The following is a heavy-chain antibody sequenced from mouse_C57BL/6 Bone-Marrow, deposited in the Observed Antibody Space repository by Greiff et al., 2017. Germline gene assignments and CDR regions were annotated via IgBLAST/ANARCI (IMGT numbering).Heavy chain of an antibody. CDR2: IYPSDSAT. J-gene: IGHJ1*03. CDR1: GYTFTSYW. Sequence: QVQLQQPGAELVRPGSSVKLSCKASGYTFTSYWMDWVKQRPGQGLEWIGNIYPSDSATHYNQKFKDKATLTVDKSSSTAYMQLSSLTSEDSAVYYCASGPLFYYGSSYWYFDVWGTGTTVTVSS. D-gene: IGHD1-1*01. CDR3: ASGPLFYYGSSYWYFDV. V-gene: IGHV1-61*01.